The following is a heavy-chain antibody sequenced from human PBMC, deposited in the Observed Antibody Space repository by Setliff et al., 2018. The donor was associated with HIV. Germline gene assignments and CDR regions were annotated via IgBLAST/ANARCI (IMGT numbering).Heavy chain of an antibody. Sequence: SVKVSCKASGDIFTSYYMHWVRQATGQGLEWMGWMNPNSGNTGYAQKFQGRVTMTGNTSISTAYMELSSLRSEDTAVYYCARGGGGYYYVGAVDIWGQGTVVTVSS. CDR2: MNPNSGNT. CDR3: ARGGGGYYYVGAVDI. CDR1: GDIFTSYY. V-gene: IGHV1-8*02. J-gene: IGHJ3*02. D-gene: IGHD3-22*01.